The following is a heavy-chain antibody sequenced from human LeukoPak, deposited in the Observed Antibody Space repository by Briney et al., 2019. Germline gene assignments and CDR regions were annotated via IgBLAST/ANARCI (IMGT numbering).Heavy chain of an antibody. CDR1: GGSFSGYY. J-gene: IGHJ3*02. CDR3: ASLYNWNYVGAFDI. Sequence: SETLSLTCAVYGGSFSGYYWSWIRQPPGKGLEWIGEINHSGSTNYNPSLKSRVTISVDTSKNQFSLKLSSVTAADTAVYYCASLYNWNYVGAFDIWGQGTMVTVSS. D-gene: IGHD1-7*01. CDR2: INHSGST. V-gene: IGHV4-34*01.